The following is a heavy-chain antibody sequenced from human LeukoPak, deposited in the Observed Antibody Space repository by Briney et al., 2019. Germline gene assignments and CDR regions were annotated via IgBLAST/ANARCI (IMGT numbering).Heavy chain of an antibody. J-gene: IGHJ4*02. CDR1: GFTFSSYG. D-gene: IGHD4-23*01. V-gene: IGHV3-30*03. Sequence: GGSLRLSCAASGFTFSSYGMHWVRQAPGKGLEWVAVISYDGSNKYYADAVKGRFTISRDNSKNTLDLQMDSLIAEDAAVYYCASNLLPRWPLSGRFDCRRQQTL. CDR3: ASNLLPRWPLSGRFDC. CDR2: ISYDGSNK.